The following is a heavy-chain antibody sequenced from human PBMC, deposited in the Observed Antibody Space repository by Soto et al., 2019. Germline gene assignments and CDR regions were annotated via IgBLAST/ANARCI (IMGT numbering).Heavy chain of an antibody. J-gene: IGHJ6*03. CDR3: ARKPYHYDFWSGYYPTSSDYYYYMDV. Sequence: EVQLVESGGGLVQPGGSLRLSCAASGFTFSSYSMNWVRQAPGKGLEWVSYISSSSSTIYYADSVKGRFTISRDNAKNSLYLQMNSLRAEDTAVYYCARKPYHYDFWSGYYPTSSDYYYYMDVWGKGTTVTVSS. V-gene: IGHV3-48*01. D-gene: IGHD3-3*01. CDR2: ISSSSSTI. CDR1: GFTFSSYS.